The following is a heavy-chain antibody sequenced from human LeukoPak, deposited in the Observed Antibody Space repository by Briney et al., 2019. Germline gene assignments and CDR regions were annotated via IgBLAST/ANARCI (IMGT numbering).Heavy chain of an antibody. J-gene: IGHJ5*02. V-gene: IGHV1-69*05. Sequence: GASVKVSCKASGGTFSSYAISWVRQAPGQGLEWMGRFIPIFGTANYAQKFQGRVTITTDESTSTAYMELSSLRSEDTAVYYCARVSPDYTNNWFDPWGQGTLVTVST. CDR2: FIPIFGTA. CDR3: ARVSPDYTNNWFDP. CDR1: GGTFSSYA. D-gene: IGHD4-11*01.